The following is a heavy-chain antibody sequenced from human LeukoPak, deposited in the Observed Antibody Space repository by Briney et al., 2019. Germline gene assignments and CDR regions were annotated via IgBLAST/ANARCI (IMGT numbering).Heavy chain of an antibody. D-gene: IGHD2-2*01. Sequence: ASVKVSCKASGGTFSSYAISWVRQAPGQGLEWMGWISAYNGNTNYAQKLQGRVTMTTDTSTSTAYMELRSLRSDDTAVYYCAREPSYCSSTSCYGGYYYYYYMDVWGKGTTVTVSS. J-gene: IGHJ6*03. CDR2: ISAYNGNT. CDR1: GGTFSSYA. CDR3: AREPSYCSSTSCYGGYYYYYYMDV. V-gene: IGHV1-18*01.